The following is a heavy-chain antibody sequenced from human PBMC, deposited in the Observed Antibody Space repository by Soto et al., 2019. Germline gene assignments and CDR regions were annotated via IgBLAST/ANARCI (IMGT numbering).Heavy chain of an antibody. CDR2: IYSGGST. CDR3: ASGYGGSYYYYYGMDV. CDR1: GFTVSSNY. Sequence: GGSLRLSCAASGFTVSSNYMSWVRQAPGKGLEWVSVIYSGGSTYYADSVKGRFTISRDNSKNTLYLQMNSLRAEDTAVFYCASGYGGSYYYYYGMDVWGQGTTVTVSS. D-gene: IGHD1-26*01. J-gene: IGHJ6*02. V-gene: IGHV3-53*01.